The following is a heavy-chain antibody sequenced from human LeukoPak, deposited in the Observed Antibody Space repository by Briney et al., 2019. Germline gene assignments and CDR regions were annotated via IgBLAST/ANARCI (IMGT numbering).Heavy chain of an antibody. J-gene: IGHJ4*02. Sequence: PGGSLRLTCAASGFTFDDYAMHWVRQAPGKGLEWVSGISWNSGSKGYADFVKGRFTISRDNAKHSLYLQMNSLRAEDTALYYCATSPIISRSWGQGTLVTVSS. CDR2: ISWNSGSK. D-gene: IGHD6-6*01. CDR1: GFTFDDYA. V-gene: IGHV3-9*01. CDR3: ATSPIISRS.